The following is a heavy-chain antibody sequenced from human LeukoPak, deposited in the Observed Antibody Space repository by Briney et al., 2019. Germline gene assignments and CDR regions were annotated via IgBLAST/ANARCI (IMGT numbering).Heavy chain of an antibody. V-gene: IGHV3-21*01. CDR2: ISSSSSYI. J-gene: IGHJ4*02. D-gene: IGHD4-17*01. Sequence: PGGSLRLSCAASGFTFSSYSMNWVRQAPGKGLEWVSSISSSSSYIYYADSVKGRFTISRDNAKNSLYLQMNSLRAEDTAVYYCARSPGGVTTNSDYWGQGTLVTVSS. CDR3: ARSPGGVTTNSDY. CDR1: GFTFSSYS.